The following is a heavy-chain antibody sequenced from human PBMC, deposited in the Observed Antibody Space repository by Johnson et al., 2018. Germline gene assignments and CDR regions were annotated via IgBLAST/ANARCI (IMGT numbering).Heavy chain of an antibody. CDR3: VSASGIIYPYFQH. CDR2: TRDKSNSYTT. J-gene: IGHJ1*01. V-gene: IGHV3-72*01. Sequence: VQLVQSGGGLVQXGGSLILSCAASGFTFSAHYLDWVRHAPGKGLEWVRRTRDKSNSYTTEYAAALKDRFTISRHDSNNSLYLQMNILITEDTAVYYCVSASGIIYPYFQHWGQGTLVTVSS. D-gene: IGHD3-16*02. CDR1: GFTFSAHY.